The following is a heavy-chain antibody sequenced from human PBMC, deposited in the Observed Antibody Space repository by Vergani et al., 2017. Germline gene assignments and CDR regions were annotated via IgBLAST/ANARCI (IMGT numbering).Heavy chain of an antibody. CDR3: ARTESFSLRYFQWAV. CDR1: GGSITSSSYY. D-gene: IGHD3-9*01. Sequence: QLHLQESGPGLVKPSQTLSLTCTVSGGSITSSSYYWGWIRQPPGKGLEWIGNIYHSVGAYYNPSLKGRVTISVDTSKNQFSLEVTSVTAADTAIYFCARTESFSLRYFQWAVWGQGTLVTVSS. CDR2: IYHSVGA. J-gene: IGHJ4*02. V-gene: IGHV4-39*01.